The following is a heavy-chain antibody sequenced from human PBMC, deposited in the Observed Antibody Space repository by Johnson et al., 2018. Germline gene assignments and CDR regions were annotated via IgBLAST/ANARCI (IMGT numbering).Heavy chain of an antibody. V-gene: IGHV3-21*01. CDR3: ARVPPMVNDAFDI. D-gene: IGHD5-18*01. CDR1: GFTFSSYS. J-gene: IGHJ3*02. CDR2: ISSSSRYI. Sequence: VRLGQGGGGVVEHGRSLRLSCAASGFTFSSYSMNWVRQAPGKGLEWVSSISSSSRYIYYSASVKGRFTISRDNAKNSLYLQMNSLRAEDPAVYYCARVPPMVNDAFDIWGQGTMVTVSS.